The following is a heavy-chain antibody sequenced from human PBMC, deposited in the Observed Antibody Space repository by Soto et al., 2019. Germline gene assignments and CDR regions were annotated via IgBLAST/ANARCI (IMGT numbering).Heavy chain of an antibody. CDR2: INPSGGYT. CDR1: GYTFTSYY. D-gene: IGHD2-21*02. CDR3: ARGGGIVVVTAPYDP. J-gene: IGHJ5*02. Sequence: QVQLVQSGAEVKKPGASVKVSCKASGYTFTSYYMNWVRQAPGQGLEWLGIINPSGGYTTYAQRFLGRVNMTRDTSTSTVHMELGSLTSEDTAVCYWARGGGIVVVTAPYDPWGQGTLVTVSS. V-gene: IGHV1-46*03.